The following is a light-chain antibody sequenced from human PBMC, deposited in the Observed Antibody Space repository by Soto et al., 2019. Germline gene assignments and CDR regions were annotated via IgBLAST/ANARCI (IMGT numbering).Light chain of an antibody. CDR2: SNN. CDR3: AAWDDSLNGRYV. V-gene: IGLV1-44*01. Sequence: QSVLTQPPSASGTPGQTVTISCSGDRSNIGSNSVNWYQQLPGTAPKLLIYSNNRRPSGVPDRFSGSKSGTSASLAISGLQSEDEADYYCAAWDDSLNGRYVFGTGTKVTVL. CDR1: RSNIGSNS. J-gene: IGLJ1*01.